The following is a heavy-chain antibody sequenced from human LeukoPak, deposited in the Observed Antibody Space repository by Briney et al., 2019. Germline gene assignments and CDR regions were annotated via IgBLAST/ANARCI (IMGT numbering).Heavy chain of an antibody. Sequence: GGSLRLSCTASGFTFDDYTMSWFRQAPGKGLEWVGFIRSKAYGGTTEYAASVKGRFTISRDDSKSIAYLQMNSLKTEDTALYYCTRAAFLSCSDGSCPPVNDYWGQGTLVTVSS. J-gene: IGHJ4*02. V-gene: IGHV3-49*03. D-gene: IGHD2-15*01. CDR3: TRAAFLSCSDGSCPPVNDY. CDR1: GFTFDDYT. CDR2: IRSKAYGGTT.